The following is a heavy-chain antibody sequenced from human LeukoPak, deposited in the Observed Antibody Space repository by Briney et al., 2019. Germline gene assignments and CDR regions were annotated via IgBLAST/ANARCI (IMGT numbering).Heavy chain of an antibody. V-gene: IGHV3-48*02. CDR3: ARRGESTSYGDYRFDY. CDR1: GFIFGDYN. J-gene: IGHJ4*02. Sequence: PGGSLRLSCAASGFIFGDYNMNWVRQAPGKGLEWVSYISSGGSTIYYADSVKGRFTISRDNARNSLYLQMNGLTDEDTAVYYCARRGESTSYGDYRFDYWGQGTLVTVSS. D-gene: IGHD4-17*01. CDR2: ISSGGSTI.